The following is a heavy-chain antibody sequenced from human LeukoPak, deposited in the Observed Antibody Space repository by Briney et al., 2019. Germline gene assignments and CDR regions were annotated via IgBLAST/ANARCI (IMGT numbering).Heavy chain of an antibody. CDR2: INSDGSTT. J-gene: IGHJ3*02. D-gene: IGHD1-26*01. CDR3: AVKWTYDGFDI. V-gene: IGHV3-74*01. CDR1: GFTFSSYW. Sequence: GGSLRLSCAATGFTFSSYWMHWVRQAPGKGLVWVSRINSDGSTTTYADSMKGRFTISRDNAKNTLYLQMNSLRAEDTAVYYCAVKWTYDGFDIWGQGTMVTVSS.